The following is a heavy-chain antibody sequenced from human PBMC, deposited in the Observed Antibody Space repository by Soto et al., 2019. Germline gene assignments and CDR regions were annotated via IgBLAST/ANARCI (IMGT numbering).Heavy chain of an antibody. Sequence: PGGCLRLSCAASGFIVSYNYMAWIRQAPGKGLEWVSVIYSAHTAKYYADSGKGRFTISRENAKNTLNLQMNNLRAEDTAVYYCPLHPPPESELQPGAFDTWGQGLLVTVSS. J-gene: IGHJ3*02. D-gene: IGHD3-10*01. CDR1: GFIVSYNY. CDR3: PLHPPPESELQPGAFDT. CDR2: IYSAHTAK. V-gene: IGHV3-53*01.